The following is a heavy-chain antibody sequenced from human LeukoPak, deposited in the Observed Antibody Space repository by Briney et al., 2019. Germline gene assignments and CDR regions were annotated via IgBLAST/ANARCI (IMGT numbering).Heavy chain of an antibody. Sequence: SETLSLTCAVSGYSISSGYYWGWIRQPPGKGLVWLGSIYHSGSTYYNPSLKSRVTISVDTSKNQFSLKLSSVTAADTAVYYCARVWIRGYSYESYYYYYYMDVWGKGTTVTVSS. CDR1: GYSISSGYY. CDR2: IYHSGST. D-gene: IGHD5-18*01. V-gene: IGHV4-38-2*01. J-gene: IGHJ6*03. CDR3: ARVWIRGYSYESYYYYYYMDV.